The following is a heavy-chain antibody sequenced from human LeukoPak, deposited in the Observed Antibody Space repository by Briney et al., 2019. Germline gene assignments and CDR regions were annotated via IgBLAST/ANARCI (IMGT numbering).Heavy chain of an antibody. Sequence: PSETLSLTCTVAGGSISSRSYYWGWIRQPPGKGLVWIGSIYYSGTTYYNPSLKSRVTISVDTSKNQFSLKLSSVTAADTAVYYCARQSYGDYLLNWFDPWGQGTLVTVSS. CDR3: ARQSYGDYLLNWFDP. CDR2: IYYSGTT. CDR1: GGSISSRSYY. V-gene: IGHV4-39*01. D-gene: IGHD4-17*01. J-gene: IGHJ5*02.